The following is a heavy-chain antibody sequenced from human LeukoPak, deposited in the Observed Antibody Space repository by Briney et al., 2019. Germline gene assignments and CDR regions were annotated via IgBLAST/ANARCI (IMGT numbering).Heavy chain of an antibody. CDR2: IYYSGST. CDR1: GFTFSDYY. CDR3: AREPMVRGVRYFDY. D-gene: IGHD3-10*01. J-gene: IGHJ4*02. Sequence: GSLRLSCAASGFTFSDYYMSWIRQPPGKGLEWIGSIYYSGSTNYNPSLKSRVAISVDTSKNQFSLKLSSVTAADTAVYYCAREPMVRGVRYFDYWGQGTLVTVSS. V-gene: IGHV4-34*01.